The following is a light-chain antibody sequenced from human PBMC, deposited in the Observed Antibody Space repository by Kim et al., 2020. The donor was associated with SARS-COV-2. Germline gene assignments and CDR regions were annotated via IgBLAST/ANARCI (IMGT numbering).Light chain of an antibody. CDR1: SLRSYY. V-gene: IGLV3-19*01. Sequence: AVGQTVRITCQGDSLRSYYASWYQQKPGPAPVLVIYGKNNRPSGIPDRFSGSSSGNTASLTITGAQAEDEADYYCNSRDSSGNHLVFGGGTKLTVL. CDR3: NSRDSSGNHLV. CDR2: GKN. J-gene: IGLJ3*02.